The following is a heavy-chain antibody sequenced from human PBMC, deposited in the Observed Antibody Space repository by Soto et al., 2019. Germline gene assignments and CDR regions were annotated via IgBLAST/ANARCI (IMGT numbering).Heavy chain of an antibody. Sequence: GGSLRLSCGASGFTFSSSAMSWVRQAPGKGLEWVSAIRGSGGSTYYADSVKGRFTISRDNSKSTLYLQMSSLRAEDTALYYCAKISLFYYGSGSPYWGQGTLVTVSS. CDR2: IRGSGGST. CDR3: AKISLFYYGSGSPY. V-gene: IGHV3-23*01. CDR1: GFTFSSSA. J-gene: IGHJ4*02. D-gene: IGHD3-10*01.